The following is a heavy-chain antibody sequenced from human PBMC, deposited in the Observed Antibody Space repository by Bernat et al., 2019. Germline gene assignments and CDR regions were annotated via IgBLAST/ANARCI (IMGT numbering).Heavy chain of an antibody. CDR1: GFTFSSFA. J-gene: IGHJ4*02. CDR3: ARGGGWASGWYGPSDY. CDR2: ISYDGSNK. V-gene: IGHV3-30-3*01. D-gene: IGHD6-19*01. Sequence: QVQLVESGGGVVQPGRSLRLSCAASGFTFSSFAMHWVRQAPGKGLEWVAVISYDGSNKYYADSVKGRFTISRDNSKNTLYLQMNSLRAEETAVYYGARGGGWASGWYGPSDYWGQGTLVTVSS.